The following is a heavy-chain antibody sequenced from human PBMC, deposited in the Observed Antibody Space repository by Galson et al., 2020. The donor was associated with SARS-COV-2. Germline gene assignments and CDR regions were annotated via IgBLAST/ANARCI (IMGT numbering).Heavy chain of an antibody. V-gene: IGHV4-31*03. Sequence: SETLSLTCTVSAGSISSGGYYWRWIRQHPGNGLEWLEYISYSGRTYYNPSLKSRVTISVDTSKNQFSLKLSSVTAADTAVYYCARGVPDRYSSSWYGGWFDPWGQGTLVTVSS. CDR3: ARGVPDRYSSSWYGGWFDP. CDR1: AGSISSGGYY. CDR2: ISYSGRT. J-gene: IGHJ5*02. D-gene: IGHD6-13*01.